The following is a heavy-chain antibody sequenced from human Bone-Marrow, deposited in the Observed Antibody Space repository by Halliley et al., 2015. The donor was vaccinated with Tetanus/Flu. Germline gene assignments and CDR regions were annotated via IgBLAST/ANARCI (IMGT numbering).Heavy chain of an antibody. D-gene: IGHD3-9*01. CDR1: GFTFEDYG. J-gene: IGHJ3*01. V-gene: IGHV3-9*01. CDR2: ISYERGNT. CDR3: ARGSTGLQRNDAFDF. Sequence: SLRLSCAASGFTFEDYGMHWVRQAPGKGLEWVSGISYERGNTGYADSVKGRFTISRDNAKNSLVLEMNSLRVEDTAIYYCARGSTGLQRNDAFDFWGQGTMVTVSS.